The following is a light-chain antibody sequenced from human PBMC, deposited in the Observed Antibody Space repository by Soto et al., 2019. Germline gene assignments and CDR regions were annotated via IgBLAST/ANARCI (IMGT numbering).Light chain of an antibody. J-gene: IGKJ5*01. V-gene: IGKV3-20*01. Sequence: EIVLTQSPGTLSLSPWERATLSCRASQSVSSSYLAWYQQRPGQPPRLLIYGASNRATGIPDRSSGSGSGTDFTLIINRLEPEDVAIYYCQQYGGSPRITFGQGTRLEIK. CDR1: QSVSSSY. CDR2: GAS. CDR3: QQYGGSPRIT.